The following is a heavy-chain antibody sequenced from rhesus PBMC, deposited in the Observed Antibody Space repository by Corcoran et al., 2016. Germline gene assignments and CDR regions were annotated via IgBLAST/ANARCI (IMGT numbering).Heavy chain of an antibody. J-gene: IGHJ2*01. CDR2: IVAGGGST. CDR1: GGSISSNY. D-gene: IGHD6-31*01. V-gene: IGHV4-160*01. Sequence: QVQLQESGPGLVKPSETLSLTCAVSGGSISSNYWRWIRQAPGKGLEWIGRIVAGGGSTDYNPCFKCRVTSSTDTSKNQFSLKQTAGTAADTAVYYCARVEQRLDEYFDIWGPGTPITISS. CDR3: ARVEQRLDEYFDI.